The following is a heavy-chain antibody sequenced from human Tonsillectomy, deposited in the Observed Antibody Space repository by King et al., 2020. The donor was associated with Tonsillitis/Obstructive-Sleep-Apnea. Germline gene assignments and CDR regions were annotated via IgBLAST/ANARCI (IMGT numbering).Heavy chain of an antibody. J-gene: IGHJ4*01. CDR2: IYKSGST. V-gene: IGHV4-39*01. Sequence: QLQESGXGLVKPSETLSLTCSVSGGSISSSDYYWGWIRQPPGKGLEWIGSIYKSGSTYYNPSLKSRVTISVDTSKNQFSLKLSSGTAADTAVYYCVXHXXSXXXXXGTXXFPHXXYWXXGTLVTVXX. CDR3: VXHXXSXXXXXGTXXFPHXXY. CDR1: GGSISSSDYY. D-gene: IGHD1-7*01.